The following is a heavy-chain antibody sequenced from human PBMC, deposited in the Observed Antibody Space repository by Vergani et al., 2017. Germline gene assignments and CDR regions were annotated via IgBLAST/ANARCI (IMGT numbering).Heavy chain of an antibody. CDR3: ARDCPDYDFWSGYCNLDY. Sequence: EVQLVESGGGLVKPGGSLRLSCAASGFTFSNAWMSWVRQAPGKGLEWVGRIKSKTDGGTTDYAAPVKGRFTISRDDSKNTLYLQMNSLRAEDTAVYYCARDCPDYDFWSGYCNLDYWGQGTLVTVSS. CDR1: GFTFSNAW. CDR2: IKSKTDGGTT. J-gene: IGHJ4*02. V-gene: IGHV3-15*01. D-gene: IGHD3-3*01.